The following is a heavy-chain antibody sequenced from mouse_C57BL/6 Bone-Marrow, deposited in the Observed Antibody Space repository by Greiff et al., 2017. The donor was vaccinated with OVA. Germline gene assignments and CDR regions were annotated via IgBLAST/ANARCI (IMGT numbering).Heavy chain of an antibody. V-gene: IGHV5-12*01. Sequence: EVQLVESGGGLVQPGGSLKLSCAASGFTFSDYYMYWVRQTPEKRLEWVAYISNGGGSTYYPDTVKGRFTISRDNAKNTLYLQMSRLKSEDTAMYYCARRGGLGAMDYWGQGTSVTVSS. CDR3: ARRGGLGAMDY. CDR1: GFTFSDYY. D-gene: IGHD3-3*01. J-gene: IGHJ4*01. CDR2: ISNGGGST.